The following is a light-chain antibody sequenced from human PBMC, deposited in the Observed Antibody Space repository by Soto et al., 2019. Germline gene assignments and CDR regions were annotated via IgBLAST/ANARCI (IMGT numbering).Light chain of an antibody. CDR1: QTIGSH. CDR2: GGA. J-gene: IGKJ1*01. Sequence: DSQIIQSPSSLSASVGERVTITCRTTQTIGSHLSWYQHQPGRAPSVLIYGGATLQTGVPSRFRGSATGTVFTLTITSVQPEDFAVYYCQESFRAPWTLGQGTKLEIK. CDR3: QESFRAPWT. V-gene: IGKV1-39*01.